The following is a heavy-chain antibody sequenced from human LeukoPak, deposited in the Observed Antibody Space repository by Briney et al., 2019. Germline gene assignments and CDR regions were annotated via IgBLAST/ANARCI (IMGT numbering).Heavy chain of an antibody. CDR1: GGSFSGYY. V-gene: IGHV4-34*01. Sequence: SETLSLTCAVYGGSFSGYYWSCIRQPPGKGLEWIGEINHSGSTNYNPSLKSRLTISVDTSKNQFSLKLSSVTAADTAVYYCARGKYTNWFDPWGQGTLVTVSS. J-gene: IGHJ5*02. CDR3: ARGKYTNWFDP. CDR2: INHSGST. D-gene: IGHD6-6*01.